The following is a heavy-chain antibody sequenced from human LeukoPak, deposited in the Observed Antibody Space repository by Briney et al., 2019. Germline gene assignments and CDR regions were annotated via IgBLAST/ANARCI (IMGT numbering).Heavy chain of an antibody. CDR2: IYHSGSV. CDR1: GYSISSGYQ. D-gene: IGHD2-2*01. J-gene: IGHJ5*02. CDR3: ARDPRWLTPDCTSTSCYENYFDP. V-gene: IGHV4-38-2*02. Sequence: SETLSLICGVSGYSISSGYQWAWIRQSPGKGLEWIGSIYHSGSVHYNPSLKSRVTISVETSKNQFSLNIFSVTAADTAVYYCARDPRWLTPDCTSTSCYENYFDPWGQGTLVTVSS.